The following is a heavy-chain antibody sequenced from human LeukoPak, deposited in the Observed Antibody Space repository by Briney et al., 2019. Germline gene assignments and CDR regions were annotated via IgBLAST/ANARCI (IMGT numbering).Heavy chain of an antibody. V-gene: IGHV3-33*01. Sequence: PGRSLRLSCAASGFTFSSYGMHWVRQAPGKGLEWVAVIWYDGSNKYYADSVKGRFTISRDNSKNTLYLQMNSLRAEDTAVYYCARAHYGSGSYSWFDPWGQGTLVTVSS. CDR1: GFTFSSYG. D-gene: IGHD3-10*01. J-gene: IGHJ5*02. CDR3: ARAHYGSGSYSWFDP. CDR2: IWYDGSNK.